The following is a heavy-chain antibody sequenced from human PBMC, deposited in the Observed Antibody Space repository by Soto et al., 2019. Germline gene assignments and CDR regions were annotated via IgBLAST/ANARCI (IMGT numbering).Heavy chain of an antibody. D-gene: IGHD1-26*01. CDR2: ISYDGSNK. CDR1: GFTFSSYG. Sequence: ASGGGVFQPGRSLRLSCAASGFTFSSYGMHWVRQAPGKGLEWVAVISYDGSNKYYADSVKGRFTISRDNSKNTLYLQMNSLRAEDTAVYYCAKDRPSGSRPYYYGMDVWGQGTTVTVSS. J-gene: IGHJ6*02. V-gene: IGHV3-30*18. CDR3: AKDRPSGSRPYYYGMDV.